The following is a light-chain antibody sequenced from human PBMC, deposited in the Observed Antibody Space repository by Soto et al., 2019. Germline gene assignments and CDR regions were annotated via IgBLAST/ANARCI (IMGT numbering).Light chain of an antibody. CDR1: QSISSTY. V-gene: IGKV3-20*01. Sequence: EIVLTQSPGTLYLSPGERTTLSCRASQSISSTYFAWYQQKPGQPPRLLIYGASSRATGIPDRFSGIGSGTDFTLTISRLEPEDFAVYYWQQYGTSPQTFGQGTRVAIK. CDR2: GAS. CDR3: QQYGTSPQT. J-gene: IGKJ1*01.